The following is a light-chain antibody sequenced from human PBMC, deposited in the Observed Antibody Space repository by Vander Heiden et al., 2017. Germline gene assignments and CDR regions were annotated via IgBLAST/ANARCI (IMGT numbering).Light chain of an antibody. Sequence: DIRMTQSPSTLSASVGDRVTIPCRASQITDNFLAWYQQKPGKAPKLLIYKASTLESGVPSRFSGSGSGTEFTLTISSLQPDDFATYYCQQYISYSGTFGQGTKVEIK. CDR1: QITDNF. V-gene: IGKV1-5*03. CDR3: QQYISYSGT. J-gene: IGKJ1*01. CDR2: KAS.